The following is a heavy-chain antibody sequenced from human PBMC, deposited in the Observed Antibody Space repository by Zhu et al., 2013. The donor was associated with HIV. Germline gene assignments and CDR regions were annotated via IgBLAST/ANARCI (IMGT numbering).Heavy chain of an antibody. CDR1: GFTFTDYV. J-gene: IGHJ4*02. D-gene: IGHD5-12*01. CDR3: ARLKRGNGYMGYYFDY. V-gene: IGHV1-2*02. Sequence: QVQLVQSGAEVKEPGASVRVSCKTSGFTFTDYVIHWVRQAPGQGLEWMGWLRPNDGGTTYAQKFQGRVTMTRDTSIRTVYMEIKRLRSNDTAVYYCARLKRGNGYMGYYFDYWGQGTLVTVSS. CDR2: LRPNDGGT.